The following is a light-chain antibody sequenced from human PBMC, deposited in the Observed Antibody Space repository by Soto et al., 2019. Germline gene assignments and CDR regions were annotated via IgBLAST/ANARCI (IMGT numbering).Light chain of an antibody. CDR3: QQYNSYPLT. J-gene: IGKJ5*01. CDR2: KSS. V-gene: IGKV1-5*03. CDR1: QSISRL. Sequence: DIPMTQSPSTLSASVGDRVTITCRASQSISRLLAWYQQKPGRAPTLLIYKSSTLESGVPSRFSGSGSGTEFSLTISSLQPDDFATYYCQQYNSYPLTFGQGTRLEMK.